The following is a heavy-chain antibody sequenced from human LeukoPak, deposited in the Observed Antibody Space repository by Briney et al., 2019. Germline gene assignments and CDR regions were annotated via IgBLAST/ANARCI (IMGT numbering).Heavy chain of an antibody. CDR2: INPNSGGT. V-gene: IGHV1-2*02. J-gene: IGHJ6*03. CDR3: ARVAHYYYYMDV. Sequence: ASVKVSCKASGYTFTSYDINWVRQAPGQGLEWMGWINPNSGGTNYAQKFQGRVTMTRDTSISTAYMELSRLRSDDTAVYYCARVAHYYYYMDVWGKGTTVTVSS. CDR1: GYTFTSYD. D-gene: IGHD2-21*01.